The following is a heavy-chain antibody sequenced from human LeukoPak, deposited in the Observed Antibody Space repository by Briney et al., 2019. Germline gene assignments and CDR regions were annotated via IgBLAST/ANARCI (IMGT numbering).Heavy chain of an antibody. D-gene: IGHD2-2*01. Sequence: GASVKVSFKASVYTFTSYCISWVRPATGQGLEGMGCISSYNGNTNYAQKCQDIVTMTTDTSTSTAYRELRSLRSDDTAVYYCARDGAGDIVVVPASVIDAFDIWGQGTMVTVSS. V-gene: IGHV1-18*01. CDR1: VYTFTSYC. CDR2: ISSYNGNT. J-gene: IGHJ3*02. CDR3: ARDGAGDIVVVPASVIDAFDI.